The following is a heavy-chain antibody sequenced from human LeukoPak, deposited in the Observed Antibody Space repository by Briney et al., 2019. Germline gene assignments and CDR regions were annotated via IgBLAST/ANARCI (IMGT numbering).Heavy chain of an antibody. V-gene: IGHV4-38-2*02. CDR2: IFYSGST. Sequence: PSETLSLTCTVSGYSISSGYYWGWIRQPPGKGLEWIGNIFYSGSTYYSPSLRSRVTISLDTSRNQFSQKLNSVTAADTAVYYCAKSNGYGLVDIWGQGTMVTVSS. J-gene: IGHJ3*02. CDR1: GYSISSGYY. D-gene: IGHD3-10*01. CDR3: AKSNGYGLVDI.